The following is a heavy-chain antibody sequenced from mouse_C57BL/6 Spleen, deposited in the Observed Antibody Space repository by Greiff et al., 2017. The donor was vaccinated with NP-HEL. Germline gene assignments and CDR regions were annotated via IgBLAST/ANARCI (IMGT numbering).Heavy chain of an antibody. CDR3: ARAHYGSSYGDYFDY. J-gene: IGHJ2*01. V-gene: IGHV1-82*01. CDR2: IYPGDGDT. Sequence: QVQLQQSGPELVKPGASVKISCKASGYAFSSSWMNWVKQRPGKGLEWIGRIYPGDGDTNYNGKFKGKATLTADKSSSTAYMQLSSLTSEDSAVYFCARAHYGSSYGDYFDYWGQGTTLTVSS. D-gene: IGHD1-1*01. CDR1: GYAFSSSW.